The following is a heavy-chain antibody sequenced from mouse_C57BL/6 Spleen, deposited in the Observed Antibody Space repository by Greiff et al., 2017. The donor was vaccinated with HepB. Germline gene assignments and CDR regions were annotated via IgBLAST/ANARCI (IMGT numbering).Heavy chain of an antibody. CDR2: ISSGSSTI. J-gene: IGHJ4*01. D-gene: IGHD2-4*01. Sequence: EVQWVESGGGLVKPGGSLKLSCAASGFTFSDYGMHWVRQAPEKGLEWVAYISSGSSTIYYADTVKGRFTISRDNAKNTLFLQMTSLRSEDTAMYYCARRYDYDGRYAMDYWGQGTSVTVSS. CDR1: GFTFSDYG. CDR3: ARRYDYDGRYAMDY. V-gene: IGHV5-17*01.